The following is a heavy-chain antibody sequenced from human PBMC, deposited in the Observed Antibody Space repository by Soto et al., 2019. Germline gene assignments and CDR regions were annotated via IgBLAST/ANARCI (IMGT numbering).Heavy chain of an antibody. CDR3: TRANWYSEY. V-gene: IGHV4-59*11. Sequence: QVQLQESGPGLVKPSETLSITCTVSGGSIINHYWSWIRQPPGKGLEWIGYIYYTGNTNYNPSRKSRVTLSVDTSKNQISLKLSSVTAADTAVYYCTRANWYSEYWGQGTLVTVSS. CDR2: IYYTGNT. D-gene: IGHD7-27*01. J-gene: IGHJ4*02. CDR1: GGSIINHY.